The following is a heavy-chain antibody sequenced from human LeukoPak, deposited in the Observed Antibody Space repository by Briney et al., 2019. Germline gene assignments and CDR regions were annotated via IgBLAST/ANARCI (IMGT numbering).Heavy chain of an antibody. J-gene: IGHJ4*02. CDR2: IWCDGSNK. D-gene: IGHD5-18*01. Sequence: GGSLRLSCAASGFTFSTHGMHWVRQAPGKGLEWVAFIWCDGSNKYYADSVKGRFTISRDNSKNTLYLQMNSLRTEDTAVYYCAKRTKAMVVDYWGQGTLVTVSS. CDR1: GFTFSTHG. V-gene: IGHV3-30*02. CDR3: AKRTKAMVVDY.